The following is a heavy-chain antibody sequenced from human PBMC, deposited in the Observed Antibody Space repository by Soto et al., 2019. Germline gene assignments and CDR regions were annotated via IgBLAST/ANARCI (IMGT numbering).Heavy chain of an antibody. V-gene: IGHV1-46*01. CDR1: GYTFTRYY. D-gene: IGHD6-19*01. CDR3: ARDQWLVENYYYGMDV. J-gene: IGHJ6*02. CDR2: INTSGGST. Sequence: ASVKVSCKASGYTFTRYYMHWVRQAPGQGLAWMGIINTSGGSTSYAQKFQGRVTMTRDTSTSTVYMELSSLRYEDTAVYYCARDQWLVENYYYGMDVWGQGTTVTVSS.